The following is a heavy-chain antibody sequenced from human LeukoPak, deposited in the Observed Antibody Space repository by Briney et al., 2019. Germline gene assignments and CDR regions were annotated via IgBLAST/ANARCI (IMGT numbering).Heavy chain of an antibody. V-gene: IGHV3-7*01. CDR1: GFTFSNYW. J-gene: IGHJ1*01. CDR3: ARCSSGYYCDHFQT. D-gene: IGHD3-22*01. CDR2: IKQDGIDK. Sequence: GGSLRLSCTASGFTFSNYWVTWIRQAPGKGLEWVANIKQDGIDKYYVDSVEGRFTVSRDNTKNSLFLQMHSLRVEDTAVYYCARCSSGYYCDHFQTWGQGSLVTVSS.